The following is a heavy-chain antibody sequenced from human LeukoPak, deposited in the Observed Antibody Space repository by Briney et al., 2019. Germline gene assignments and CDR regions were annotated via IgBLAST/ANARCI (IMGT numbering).Heavy chain of an antibody. J-gene: IGHJ3*02. CDR3: ARVEEDAFDI. CDR2: ISSSGSTI. Sequence: GGSLRLSCAASGFTFSSYEMNWVRQAPGKGLEWVSYISSSGSTIYYADSVKGRSTISRDNAKNSLYLQMNSLRAEDTAVYYCARVEEDAFDIWGQGTMVTVSS. CDR1: GFTFSSYE. V-gene: IGHV3-48*03.